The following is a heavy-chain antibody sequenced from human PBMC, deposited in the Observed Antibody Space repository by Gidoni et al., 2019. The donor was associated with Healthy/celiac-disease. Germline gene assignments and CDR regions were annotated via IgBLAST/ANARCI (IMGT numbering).Heavy chain of an antibody. CDR2: IYYSGST. CDR3: ARDPTHQNWFDP. CDR1: GGSISSYY. J-gene: IGHJ5*02. V-gene: IGHV4-59*12. Sequence: QVQLQESGPGLVKPSETLSLTCTVSGGSISSYYWSWIRQPPGKGLEWIGYIYYSGSTNYNPSLKSRVTISVDTSKNQFSLKLSSVTAADTAVYYCARDPTHQNWFDPWGQGTLVTVSS.